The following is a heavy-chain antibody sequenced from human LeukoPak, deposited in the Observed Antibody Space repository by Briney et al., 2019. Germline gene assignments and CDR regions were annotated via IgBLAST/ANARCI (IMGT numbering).Heavy chain of an antibody. CDR2: ISYDGSNE. V-gene: IGHV3-30*01. D-gene: IGHD2-2*01. Sequence: GRSLRLSCAASGFTLSSYAVHWVRQAPGKRLEWVAVISYDGSNEYYADSVKGRFTISRDNSKNTLYVQMNNLRVEDTAVYYCARVGCSTSCYGFGYFYYYMDVWGKGTTVTVSS. CDR1: GFTLSSYA. CDR3: ARVGCSTSCYGFGYFYYYMDV. J-gene: IGHJ6*03.